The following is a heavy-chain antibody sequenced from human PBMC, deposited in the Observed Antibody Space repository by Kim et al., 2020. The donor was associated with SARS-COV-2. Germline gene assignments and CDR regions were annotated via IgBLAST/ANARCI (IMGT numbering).Heavy chain of an antibody. CDR3: ARDRHPSYYYYAMDV. CDR2: ISYDGSNK. CDR1: GFTFSSYA. V-gene: IGHV3-30-3*01. J-gene: IGHJ6*02. Sequence: GGSLRLSCAASGFTFSSYAMHWVRQAPGKGLEWVAVISYDGSNKYYADSVKGRFTISRDNSKNTLYLQMNSLRAEDAAVYYCARDRHPSYYYYAMDVWGQGTTVTVSS.